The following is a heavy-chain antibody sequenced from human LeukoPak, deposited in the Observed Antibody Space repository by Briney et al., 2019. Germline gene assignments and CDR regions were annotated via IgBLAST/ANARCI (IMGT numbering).Heavy chain of an antibody. CDR1: GFTFNTYG. CDR3: AKDLSSTWSLDH. Sequence: GGSLRLSCPASGFTFNTYGMHWVRQAPGKGLEWVAMVPHDGSYTYYADSVKGRFTISRDNSKSTLYLEMNSLRAEDTAVYYCAKDLSSTWSLDHWGQGTLVTVSS. D-gene: IGHD6-13*01. V-gene: IGHV3-30*18. J-gene: IGHJ4*02. CDR2: VPHDGSYT.